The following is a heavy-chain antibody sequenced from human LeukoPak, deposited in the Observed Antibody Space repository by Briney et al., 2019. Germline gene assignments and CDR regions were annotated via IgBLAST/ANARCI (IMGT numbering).Heavy chain of an antibody. CDR3: ARVVAGHFDY. J-gene: IGHJ4*02. V-gene: IGHV4-61*09. CDR1: GGSISSGTYY. D-gene: IGHD6-19*01. CDR2: IKTSGST. Sequence: SSETLSLTCTVSGGSISSGTYYWSWIRQPVGKGLEWIGQIKTSGSTHYNSSLESRVTMSLDTSKKQFSLNLTSVTAADTAVYYCARVVAGHFDYWGQGTLVTVSS.